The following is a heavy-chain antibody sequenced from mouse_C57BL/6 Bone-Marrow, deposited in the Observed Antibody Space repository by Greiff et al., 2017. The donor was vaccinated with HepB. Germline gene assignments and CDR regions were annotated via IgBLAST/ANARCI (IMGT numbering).Heavy chain of an antibody. CDR3: ARILLRYWYFDV. Sequence: DVHLVESGGGLVKPGGSLKLSCAASGFTFSDYGMHWVRQAPEKGLEWVAYISSGSSTIYYADTMKGRFTISRDNAKNTLFLQMTSLRSEDTAMYYCARILLRYWYFDVWGTGTTVTVSS. J-gene: IGHJ1*03. CDR1: GFTFSDYG. V-gene: IGHV5-17*01. D-gene: IGHD1-1*01. CDR2: ISSGSSTI.